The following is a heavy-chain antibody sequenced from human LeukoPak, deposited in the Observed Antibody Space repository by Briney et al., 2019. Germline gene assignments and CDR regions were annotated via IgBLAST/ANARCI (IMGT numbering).Heavy chain of an antibody. D-gene: IGHD6-13*01. V-gene: IGHV1-18*01. Sequence: ASVKVSCKTSGYFFPSYGISSVRQAPGQGLEWMGWISAYNGNTNYAQKLQGRVTMTTDTSTSTAYMELRSLRSDDTAVYYCARDGAAAAAAFDIWGQGKMVTVSS. CDR2: ISAYNGNT. CDR1: GYFFPSYG. CDR3: ARDGAAAAAAFDI. J-gene: IGHJ3*02.